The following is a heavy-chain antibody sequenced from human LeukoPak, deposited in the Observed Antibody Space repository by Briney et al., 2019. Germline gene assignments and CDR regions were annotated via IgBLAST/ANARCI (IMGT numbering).Heavy chain of an antibody. Sequence: PSETLSLTCSVSGGSFSSYFWSWIRLPPGKGLEWIGYIGYRGSPDYNTSFKRRLTKSVDTSKNQFSLKLRPVTAADTAVYYCARHGGSWTFDYWGQGTLVTVSS. CDR2: IGYRGSP. D-gene: IGHD6-13*01. CDR3: ARHGGSWTFDY. CDR1: GGSFSSYF. V-gene: IGHV4-59*08. J-gene: IGHJ4*02.